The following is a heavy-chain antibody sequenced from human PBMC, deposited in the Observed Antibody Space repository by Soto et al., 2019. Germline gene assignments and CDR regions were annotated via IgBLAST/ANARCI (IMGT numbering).Heavy chain of an antibody. CDR3: ASQCGYSYGYNYYYYGMDV. CDR2: IDPSDSYT. CDR1: GYSFTSYW. D-gene: IGHD5-18*01. J-gene: IGHJ6*04. Sequence: GESLKISCKGSGYSFTSYWISWVRQMPGKGLEWMGRIDPSDSYTNYSPSFQGHVTISADKSISTAYLQWSSLKASDTAMYYCASQCGYSYGYNYYYYGMDVWGKGTTVTVSS. V-gene: IGHV5-10-1*01.